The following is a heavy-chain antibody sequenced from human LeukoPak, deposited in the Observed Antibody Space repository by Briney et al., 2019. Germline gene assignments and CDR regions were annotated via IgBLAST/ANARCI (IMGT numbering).Heavy chain of an antibody. Sequence: GGSLRLSCAASGFTFSSYAMSWVRQAPGKGPEWVSSISGSGGSTYYADSVKGRFTISRDNSKNTLFLQMNILRAKDPAVYSCXRGXSXWXXLDSWGXGSLVTVSS. CDR1: GFTFSSYA. V-gene: IGHV3-23*01. CDR3: XRGXSXWXXLDS. J-gene: IGHJ4*02. CDR2: ISGSGGST.